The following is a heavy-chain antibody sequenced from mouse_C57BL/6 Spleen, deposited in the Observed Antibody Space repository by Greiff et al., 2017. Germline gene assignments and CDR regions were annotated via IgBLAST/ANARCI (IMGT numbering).Heavy chain of an antibody. CDR2: ISSGSITI. CDR1: GFSFSDYG. D-gene: IGHD2-4*01. CDR3: ATLNYYDYDGGYFEV. Sequence: EVQVVESGGGLVKPGGSLKLSCAASGFSFSDYGMHWVRQAPEKGLEWVAYISSGSITIYYADSVKGRFTISRDNAKNTLFLQMTSLRAEDTAMYYCATLNYYDYDGGYFEVWGTGTTVTVSS. V-gene: IGHV5-17*01. J-gene: IGHJ1*03.